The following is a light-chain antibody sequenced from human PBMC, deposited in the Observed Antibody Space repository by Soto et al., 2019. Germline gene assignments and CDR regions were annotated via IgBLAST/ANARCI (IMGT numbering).Light chain of an antibody. J-gene: IGKJ1*01. CDR1: RSVSDTL. V-gene: IGKV3-20*01. CDR3: QHYGDSSWT. CDR2: GTS. Sequence: EIVLTQSPGTLSLSPGERATLSCRADRSVSDTLLTWFQQKPGQAPRLLSFGTSNRAPGIPDRFSGSGSGTDFTLTISRLEPDDFGVYYCQHYGDSSWTFGQGTKVEIK.